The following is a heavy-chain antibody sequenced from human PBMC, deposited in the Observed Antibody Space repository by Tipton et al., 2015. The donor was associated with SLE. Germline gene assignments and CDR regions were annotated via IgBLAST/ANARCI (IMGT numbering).Heavy chain of an antibody. Sequence: TLSLTCSVSGVFISTSRYYWCWIRQSPGQGLECVGSLYAGGSTYLHPSLKSRASISADASKNHFSLKLNSVTAADTAVYYCAVNVVVKVQVDYWGPGALVTVSS. V-gene: IGHV4-39*02. CDR3: AVNVVVKVQVDY. J-gene: IGHJ4*02. D-gene: IGHD2-21*01. CDR1: GVFISTSRYY. CDR2: LYAGGST.